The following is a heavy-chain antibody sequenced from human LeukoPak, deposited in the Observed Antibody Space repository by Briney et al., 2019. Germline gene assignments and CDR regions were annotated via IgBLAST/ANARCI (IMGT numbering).Heavy chain of an antibody. V-gene: IGHV3-66*01. CDR1: GFSVSSNY. Sequence: GGSLRLSCAASGFSVSSNYMSWVRQAPGKGLEWVSLIYSGASTFYANSVRGRFIISRDNSKNTLYLQMNSLRAEDSAVYYCASESGGGRTLYYFGYWGQGTLVTVSS. CDR3: ASESGGGRTLYYFGY. CDR2: IYSGAST. D-gene: IGHD2-15*01. J-gene: IGHJ4*02.